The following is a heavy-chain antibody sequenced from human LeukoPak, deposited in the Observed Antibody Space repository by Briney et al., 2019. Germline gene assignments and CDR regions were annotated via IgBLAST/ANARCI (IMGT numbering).Heavy chain of an antibody. J-gene: IGHJ5*02. Sequence: PSETLSLTCTVSGGYTGSHYWSWIRQPAGKGLEWIGRISPSGTTHYNPSLGSRVTMSVDTSNNYFSLRLSSVSAADTAVYYCARDFYASGFYYWFDPWGQGIMLTVSS. D-gene: IGHD2/OR15-2a*01. CDR3: ARDFYASGFYYWFDP. CDR1: GGYTGSHY. CDR2: ISPSGTT. V-gene: IGHV4-4*07.